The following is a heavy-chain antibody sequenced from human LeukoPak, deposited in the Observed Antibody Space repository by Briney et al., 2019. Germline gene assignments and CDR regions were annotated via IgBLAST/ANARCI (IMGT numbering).Heavy chain of an antibody. CDR1: GGSISPYL. J-gene: IGHJ4*02. CDR3: ARVYYYDNSGYGKDYFDY. D-gene: IGHD3-22*01. CDR2: IYYNGGT. V-gene: IGHV4-59*08. Sequence: SETLSLTSSVSGGSISPYLWSWIRQPPGEGLEWIGCIYYNGGTNSSPSLKSRVTMSVDSSKNQFSLRLSSVTAADTAVYYCARVYYYDNSGYGKDYFDYWGQGTLVTVSS.